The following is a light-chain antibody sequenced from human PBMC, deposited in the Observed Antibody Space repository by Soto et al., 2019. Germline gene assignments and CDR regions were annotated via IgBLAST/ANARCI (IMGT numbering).Light chain of an antibody. Sequence: QSALTQPASVSGSPGQSITISCTGTSSDVGGYNYVSWYQQHPGKAPKLMIYDVSNRPSGVSNRFSGSKSGNTASLTISGIQAEDEADYYCSSYTSSSTPGVFGGGTELTVL. CDR2: DVS. J-gene: IGLJ2*01. V-gene: IGLV2-14*01. CDR1: SSDVGGYNY. CDR3: SSYTSSSTPGV.